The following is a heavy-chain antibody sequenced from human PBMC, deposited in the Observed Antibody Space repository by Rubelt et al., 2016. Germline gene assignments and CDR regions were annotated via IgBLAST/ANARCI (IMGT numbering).Heavy chain of an antibody. J-gene: IGHJ4*02. V-gene: IGHV4-59*01. Sequence: QVQLQESGPGLVEPSETLSLTCSVSSDSFSTYYWTWIRQPPGKGLEWIGYIYYSGYTDSNPSLKSWLTISGDPSKNQFSLKVSFVTAAATAVYYCATLGISSGDFEYWGQGTPVTVSS. CDR2: IYYSGYT. D-gene: IGHD3-22*01. CDR3: ATLGISSGDFEY. CDR1: SDSFSTYY.